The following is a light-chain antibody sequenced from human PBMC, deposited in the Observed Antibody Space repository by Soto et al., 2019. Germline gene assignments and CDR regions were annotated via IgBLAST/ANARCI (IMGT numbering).Light chain of an antibody. CDR2: GAS. V-gene: IGKV3-15*01. CDR3: QQYNNWPPWT. CDR1: QSVSSN. Sequence: EIVMTQSPATLSVSPGERATLSCRASQSVSSNLAWYQQKPGQAPRLLIYGASTRATGIPARFSGSGSGTEFTLITSSLQSEDVAVYYCQQYNNWPPWTFGQGTKVEIK. J-gene: IGKJ1*01.